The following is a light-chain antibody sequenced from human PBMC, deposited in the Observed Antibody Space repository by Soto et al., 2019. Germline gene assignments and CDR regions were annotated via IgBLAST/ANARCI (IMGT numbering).Light chain of an antibody. Sequence: QSVLTQPASVSGSPGQSITISCTGTSSDIGTYNLVSWYQHYPGKAPKLMIYEGIKRPSGVSNRFSGSKSGNTAFLTISGIQAADEADYYCCSYAGSRTENYVFGSGTKVTVL. J-gene: IGLJ1*01. V-gene: IGLV2-23*01. CDR1: SSDIGTYNL. CDR3: CSYAGSRTENYV. CDR2: EGI.